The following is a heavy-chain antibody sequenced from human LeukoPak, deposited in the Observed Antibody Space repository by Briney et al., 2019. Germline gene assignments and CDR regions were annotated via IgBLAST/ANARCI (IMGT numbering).Heavy chain of an antibody. D-gene: IGHD3-22*01. V-gene: IGHV1-2*02. CDR3: AREDSTSYSSLDY. CDR1: GYTFTGYS. J-gene: IGHJ4*02. Sequence: ASVKVSCKASGYTFTGYSIHWVRQAPGQGLEWMGWINLKSGGTNYAQKFQARVTMTRETSISTAYMELSRLRSDDTAVYYCAREDSTSYSSLDYWGQGTLVTVSS. CDR2: INLKSGGT.